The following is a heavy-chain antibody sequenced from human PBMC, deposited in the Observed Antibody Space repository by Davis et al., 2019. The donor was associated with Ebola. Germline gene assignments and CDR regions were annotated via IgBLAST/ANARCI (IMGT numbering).Heavy chain of an antibody. D-gene: IGHD2-15*01. V-gene: IGHV3-48*02. Sequence: GESLKISCAAPGFTFSSYSMNWVRQAPGKGLEWVSYISSSSSTIYYADSVKGRFTISRDNAKNSLYLQMNSLRDEDTAVYYCARDFADLYCSGGSCYVSYYYGMDVWGQGTTVTVSS. J-gene: IGHJ6*02. CDR3: ARDFADLYCSGGSCYVSYYYGMDV. CDR1: GFTFSSYS. CDR2: ISSSSSTI.